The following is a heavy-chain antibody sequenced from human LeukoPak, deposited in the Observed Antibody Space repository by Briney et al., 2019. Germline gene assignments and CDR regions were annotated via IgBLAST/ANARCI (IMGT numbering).Heavy chain of an antibody. J-gene: IGHJ4*02. CDR3: ASAQGLAAVRYFDY. CDR1: GFTFSSYW. Sequence: GGSLRLSCAASGFTFSSYWMSWVRQAPGKGLEWVANIKQDGSEKYYVDSVKGRFTISRDNAKNSLYLQMNSLRAEDTAAYYCASAQGLAAVRYFDYWGQGTLVTVSS. V-gene: IGHV3-7*01. D-gene: IGHD6-25*01. CDR2: IKQDGSEK.